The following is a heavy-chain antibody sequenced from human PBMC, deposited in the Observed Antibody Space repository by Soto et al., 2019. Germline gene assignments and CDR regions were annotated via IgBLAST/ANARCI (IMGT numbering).Heavy chain of an antibody. CDR2: IIPIFGTA. D-gene: IGHD6-19*01. V-gene: IGHV1-69*13. CDR1: GGTFSSYA. CDR3: ARVWSGPEDMVGIAVAGSLGAFDI. Sequence: SVKVSCKASGGTFSSYAISWVRQAPGQGLEWMGGIIPIFGTANYAQKFQGRVTITADESTSTAYMELSSLRSEDTAVYYCARVWSGPEDMVGIAVAGSLGAFDIWGQGTMVTVSS. J-gene: IGHJ3*02.